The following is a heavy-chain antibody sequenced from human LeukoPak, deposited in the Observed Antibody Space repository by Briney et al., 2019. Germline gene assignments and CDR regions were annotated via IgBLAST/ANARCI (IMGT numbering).Heavy chain of an antibody. J-gene: IGHJ3*02. CDR3: ARRRRLDSSGYYTLDAFDI. V-gene: IGHV5-51*01. CDR1: GYSFTSYW. Sequence: PGASLQISCKGSGYSFTSYWIGWVRQMPGKGLEWMGIIYPGDSDTRYSPSFQGQVTISADKSISTAYLQWSSLKASDTAMYYCARRRRLDSSGYYTLDAFDIWGQGTMVTVSS. CDR2: IYPGDSDT. D-gene: IGHD3-22*01.